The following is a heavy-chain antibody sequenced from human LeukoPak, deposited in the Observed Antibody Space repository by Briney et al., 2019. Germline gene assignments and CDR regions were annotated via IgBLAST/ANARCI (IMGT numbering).Heavy chain of an antibody. CDR3: ARGVGYYYDSSGRNWFDP. CDR1: GDSVSSNTAA. V-gene: IGHV6-1*01. Sequence: SQTLSLTCAISGDSVSSNTAAWNWIRQSPSRGLEWLGRTYYRSKWYNDYAVSVKSRITINPDTSKNQFSLQLNSVTPEDTAVYYCARGVGYYYDSSGRNWFDPWGQGTLVTVSS. CDR2: TYYRSKWYN. D-gene: IGHD3-22*01. J-gene: IGHJ5*02.